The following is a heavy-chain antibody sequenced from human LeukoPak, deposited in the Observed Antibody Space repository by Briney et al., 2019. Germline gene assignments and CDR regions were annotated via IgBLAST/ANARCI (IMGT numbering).Heavy chain of an antibody. D-gene: IGHD3-10*01. J-gene: IGHJ4*02. CDR2: IRSKAYGGTT. CDR3: TSSAGYGSVVY. V-gene: IGHV3-49*04. CDR1: GFTFGDYA. Sequence: QPGGSLRLSCTASGFTFGDYAMSWVRQAPGKGLGWVGFIRSKAYGGTTEYAASVKGRFTISRDDSKSIAYLQMNSLKTEDTAVYYCTSSAGYGSVVYWGQGTLVTVSS.